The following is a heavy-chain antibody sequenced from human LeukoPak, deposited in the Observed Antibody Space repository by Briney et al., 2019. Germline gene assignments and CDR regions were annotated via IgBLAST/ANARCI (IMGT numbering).Heavy chain of an antibody. CDR2: INPNSGGT. V-gene: IGHV1-2*02. CDR3: AREAPGYCTGGSCYSQPFFDF. CDR1: GYTFTGYY. D-gene: IGHD2-15*01. Sequence: ASVKVSCKASGYTFTGYYMHWVRQAPGQGLEWMGWINPNSGGTNYAQKFQGRVTMTRDMSTSTVYMELSSLRSEDAAVYYCAREAPGYCTGGSCYSQPFFDFWGQGTLVTVSS. J-gene: IGHJ4*02.